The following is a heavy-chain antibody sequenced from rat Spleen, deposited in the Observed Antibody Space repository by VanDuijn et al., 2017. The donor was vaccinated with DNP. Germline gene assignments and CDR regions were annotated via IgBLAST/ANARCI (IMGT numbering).Heavy chain of an antibody. CDR1: GFTFSNYY. CDR3: ARDNAYAMDA. V-gene: IGHV5S23*01. J-gene: IGHJ4*01. CDR2: ISPSGGSS. Sequence: EVQLLESGGGLVQPGRSLKVSCVASGFTFSNYYMAWVRQAPTKGLEWVASISPSGGSSYYRDSVKGRFTVSRDKAKSSLYLQMDSLRSEDTATYYCARDNAYAMDAWGQGTSVTVSS. D-gene: IGHD1-10*01.